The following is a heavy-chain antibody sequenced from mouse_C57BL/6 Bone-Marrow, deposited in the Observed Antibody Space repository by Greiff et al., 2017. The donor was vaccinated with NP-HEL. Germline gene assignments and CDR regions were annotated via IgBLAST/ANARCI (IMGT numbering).Heavy chain of an antibody. D-gene: IGHD2-2*01. CDR1: GYSITSGYY. Sequence: DVKLQESGPGLVKPSQSLSLTCSVTGYSITSGYYWNWIRQFPGNKLEWMGYISYDGSNNYNPSLKNRISITRDTSKNQFFLKLNSVTTEDTATYYCARSWLRRGFAYWGQGTLVTVSA. J-gene: IGHJ3*01. CDR2: ISYDGSN. CDR3: ARSWLRRGFAY. V-gene: IGHV3-6*01.